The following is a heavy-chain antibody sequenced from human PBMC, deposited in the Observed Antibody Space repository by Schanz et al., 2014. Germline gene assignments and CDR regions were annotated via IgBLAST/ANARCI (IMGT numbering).Heavy chain of an antibody. CDR1: GFTFSSYW. CDR2: INSVGSNT. Sequence: EVQLVESGGGLVQPGGSLRLSCAASGFTFSSYWMHWVCQVPGKGLVWVSRINSVGSNTDYADSVTGRFTISRDNAKNTLYLQMNTLRAEDTAVYYCARKMKLGVYGGKGHDSLDIWGQGTMVTVSS. V-gene: IGHV3-74*01. D-gene: IGHD4-17*01. CDR3: ARKMKLGVYGGKGHDSLDI. J-gene: IGHJ3*02.